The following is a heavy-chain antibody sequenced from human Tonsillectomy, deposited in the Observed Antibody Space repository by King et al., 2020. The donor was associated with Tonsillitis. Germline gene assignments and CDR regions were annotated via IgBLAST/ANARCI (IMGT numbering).Heavy chain of an antibody. CDR1: GFSFSTYS. CDR2: ITSSNYI. CDR3: ARDGSGSYYDPSYYDGMDV. Sequence: QLVQSGGGLVKPGGSLRLSCAASGFSFSTYSMNWVRQAPGKGLEWVSCITSSNYIYYADSVKGRFTISRDNSKNSLYLQMNSLRADDTAVYYCARDGSGSYYDPSYYDGMDVWGQGTTVTVSS. V-gene: IGHV3-21*01. D-gene: IGHD3-10*01. J-gene: IGHJ6*02.